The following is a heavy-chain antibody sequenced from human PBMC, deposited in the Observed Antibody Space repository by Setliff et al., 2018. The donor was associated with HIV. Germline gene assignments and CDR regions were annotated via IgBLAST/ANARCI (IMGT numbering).Heavy chain of an antibody. CDR2: FDPEDGET. V-gene: IGHV1-24*01. Sequence: GASVKVSCKISGYTLTELSIHWVRQAPGKGLEWMANFDPEDGETFYAQKFQGRLTMTEDTSTDTAYMELSSLRSDDTAMYYCATQRDIVMVPGQGGFDIWAQGTMVTVS. J-gene: IGHJ3*02. CDR3: ATQRDIVMVPGQGGFDI. D-gene: IGHD2-2*01. CDR1: GYTLTELS.